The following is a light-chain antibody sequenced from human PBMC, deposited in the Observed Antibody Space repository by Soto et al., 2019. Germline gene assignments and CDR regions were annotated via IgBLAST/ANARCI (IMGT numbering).Light chain of an antibody. CDR2: KAS. CDR3: QHYNSYSEA. J-gene: IGKJ1*01. CDR1: QTISSW. Sequence: DIQMTQCPSTLSASVGDRVTITCRASQTISSWLAWYQQKPGKAPKLLIYKASNLASGVPSRFSGSGSGTEFTLTISSLQPDDFATYYCQHYNSYSEAFGQGTKVDI. V-gene: IGKV1-5*03.